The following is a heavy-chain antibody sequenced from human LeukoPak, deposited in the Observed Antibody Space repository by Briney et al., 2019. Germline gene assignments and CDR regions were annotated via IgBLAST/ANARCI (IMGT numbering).Heavy chain of an antibody. CDR2: ISYDGSNK. D-gene: IGHD5-24*01. V-gene: IGHV3-30*18. CDR3: AKEMATITAPFDY. Sequence: GGSLRLSCAASGFTFSTYWMSWVRQAPGKGLEWVAVISYDGSNKYYADSVKGRFTISRDNSKNTLYLQMNSLRAEDTAVYYCAKEMATITAPFDYWGQGTLVTVSS. J-gene: IGHJ4*02. CDR1: GFTFSTYW.